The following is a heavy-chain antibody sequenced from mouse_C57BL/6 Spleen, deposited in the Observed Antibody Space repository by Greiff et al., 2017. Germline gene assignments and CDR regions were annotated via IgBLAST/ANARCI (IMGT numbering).Heavy chain of an antibody. Sequence: QVQLKQSGPGLVAPSQSLSITCTVSGFSLTSYAISWVRQPPGKGLEWLGVIWTGGGTNYNSALKSRLSISKDNSKSQVFLNRNSLQTDDTARYYCARGGPVDTVVAYYKAMDYWGQGTSVTVSA. CDR1: GFSLTSYA. V-gene: IGHV2-9-1*01. J-gene: IGHJ4*01. CDR3: ARGGPVDTVVAYYKAMDY. D-gene: IGHD1-1*01. CDR2: IWTGGGT.